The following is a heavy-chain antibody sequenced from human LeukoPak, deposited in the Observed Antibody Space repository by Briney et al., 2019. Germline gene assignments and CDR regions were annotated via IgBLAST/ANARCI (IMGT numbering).Heavy chain of an antibody. J-gene: IGHJ5*02. D-gene: IGHD5-24*01. V-gene: IGHV4-34*01. Sequence: SETLSLTCAVYGGSFSGYYWSWIRQPPGKGLEWIGEINHSGSTNYNPSLKSRVTISVDTSKNQFSLKLSSVTAADTAVYYCARAAVERATMDYWFDPWGQGTLVTVSS. CDR3: ARAAVERATMDYWFDP. CDR2: INHSGST. CDR1: GGSFSGYY.